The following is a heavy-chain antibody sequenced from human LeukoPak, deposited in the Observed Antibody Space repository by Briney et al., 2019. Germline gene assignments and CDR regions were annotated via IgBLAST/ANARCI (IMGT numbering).Heavy chain of an antibody. CDR3: ARALAWGGSSYSYLYMDV. J-gene: IGHJ6*03. CDR1: GYTFSDYD. D-gene: IGHD1-26*01. CDR2: INPNSGNA. Sequence: ASVKVSCKASGYTFSDYDINWVRQATGQGLEWMGWINPNSGNAGYAQKFQGRVTMTRNTSISTAYMELSSLRSEDTAVYYCARALAWGGSSYSYLYMDVWDKGTTVTVSS. V-gene: IGHV1-8*01.